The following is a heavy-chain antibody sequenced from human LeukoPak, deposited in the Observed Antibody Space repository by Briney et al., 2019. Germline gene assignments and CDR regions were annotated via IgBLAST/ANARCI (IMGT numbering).Heavy chain of an antibody. Sequence: GGSPRLSCAASGFTFSGYYMSWVRQAPGKGLEWVSYISSSGSTIYYADSVKGRFTISRDNAKNSLYLQMNSLRAEDTAVYYCARDPLAIPPPNVIIIQDHYWGQGTLVTVSS. CDR1: GFTFSGYY. V-gene: IGHV3-11*01. D-gene: IGHD5-18*01. J-gene: IGHJ4*02. CDR2: ISSSGSTI. CDR3: ARDPLAIPPPNVIIIQDHY.